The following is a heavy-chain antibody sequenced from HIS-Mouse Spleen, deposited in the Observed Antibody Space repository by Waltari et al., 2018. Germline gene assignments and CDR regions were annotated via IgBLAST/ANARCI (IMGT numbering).Heavy chain of an antibody. CDR3: ARTKFGDY. J-gene: IGHJ4*02. Sequence: QVQLQQWGAGLLKPSETLSLTCAVYGGSFSGYYWSWIRQPPGKGLEWIGEINHSGSTSYNPSLKSRVTISVDTSKNQFSLKLSSVTAADTAVYYCARTKFGDYWGQGTLVTVSS. D-gene: IGHD3-10*01. CDR2: INHSGST. V-gene: IGHV4-34*01. CDR1: GGSFSGYY.